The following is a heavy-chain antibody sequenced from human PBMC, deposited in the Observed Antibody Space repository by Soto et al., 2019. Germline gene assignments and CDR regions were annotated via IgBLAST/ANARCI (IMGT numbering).Heavy chain of an antibody. V-gene: IGHV3-30*18. J-gene: IGHJ6*02. Sequence: GGSLRLSCAASGFTFSSYGMHWVRQAPGKGLEWVAVISYDGSNKYYADSVKGRFTISRDNSKNTLYLQMNSLRAEDTAVYYCAKEAIGGAAAGNYYYYGMDVWGQGTTVTVSS. CDR1: GFTFSSYG. D-gene: IGHD6-13*01. CDR3: AKEAIGGAAAGNYYYYGMDV. CDR2: ISYDGSNK.